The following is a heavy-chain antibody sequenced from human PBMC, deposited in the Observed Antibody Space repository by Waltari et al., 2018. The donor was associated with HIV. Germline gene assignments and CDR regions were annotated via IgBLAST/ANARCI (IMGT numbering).Heavy chain of an antibody. V-gene: IGHV4-39*07. Sequence: QLQLQESGPGLVKPSETLSLTCTVSGGSIISSSSYYWGWIRQPPGKGLEWIGSIYYSGNTYYNPSLKSRVTISVDTSKNQFSLKLSSVTAADTAVYYCARSSSGSNPVFDFWGQGTLVTVSS. J-gene: IGHJ4*02. CDR3: ARSSSGSNPVFDF. CDR2: IYYSGNT. CDR1: GGSIISSSSYY. D-gene: IGHD3-10*01.